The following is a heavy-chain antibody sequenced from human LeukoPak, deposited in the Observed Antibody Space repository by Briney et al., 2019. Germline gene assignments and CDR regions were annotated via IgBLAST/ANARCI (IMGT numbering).Heavy chain of an antibody. CDR3: ARDHSSSYDYVWGSYRGNWFDP. J-gene: IGHJ5*02. V-gene: IGHV1-18*01. CDR2: ISAYNGNT. Sequence: GASVKVSCKASGGTFSRYAISWVRQAPGQGLEWMGWISAYNGNTNYAQKLQGRVTMTTDTSTSTAYMELRSLRSDDTAVYYCARDHSSSYDYVWGSYRGNWFDPWGQGTLVTVSS. D-gene: IGHD3-16*02. CDR1: GGTFSRYA.